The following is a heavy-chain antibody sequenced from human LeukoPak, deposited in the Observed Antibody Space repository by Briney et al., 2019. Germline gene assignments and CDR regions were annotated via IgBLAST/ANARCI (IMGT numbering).Heavy chain of an antibody. J-gene: IGHJ4*02. V-gene: IGHV3-21*01. Sequence: GGSLRLSCAASGFIFSSYNMNWVRQAPGKGLEWVSSISGGSGYIYYADSVKGRFTISRDNAKNSLYLQMDSLRADDTAVYYCARDHSSSYYSYDFWGQGALVTVSS. D-gene: IGHD6-13*01. CDR1: GFIFSSYN. CDR3: ARDHSSSYYSYDF. CDR2: ISGGSGYI.